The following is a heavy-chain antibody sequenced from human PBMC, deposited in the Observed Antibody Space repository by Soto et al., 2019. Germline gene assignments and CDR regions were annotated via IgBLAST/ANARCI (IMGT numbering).Heavy chain of an antibody. CDR2: IYGSGTT. CDR1: GGSISNFF. CDR3: ARTLKGYCGGGTCYWFDY. J-gene: IGHJ4*02. Sequence: SETLSLTCSVSGGSISNFFWSWMRQPAGKGLEWIGRIYGSGTTIYNPSLKSRATMSVDTSKNQFSLKLTSVTAADTALYYCARTLKGYCGGGTCYWFDYWGQGALVTVSS. V-gene: IGHV4-4*07. D-gene: IGHD2-15*01.